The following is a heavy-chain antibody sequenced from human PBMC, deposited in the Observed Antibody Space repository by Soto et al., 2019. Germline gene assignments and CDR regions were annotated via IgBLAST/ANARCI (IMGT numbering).Heavy chain of an antibody. J-gene: IGHJ5*02. CDR3: ATLPPSIEVTVLPIPT. D-gene: IGHD2-15*01. CDR2: INHSGST. Sequence: SETLSLTCAVYGGYFSGYYWTWLRQTPGTGLEWIGEINHSGSTNYNPSLRGRVTISVDKSNNQFSLTLKYVTAADTAVYYCATLPPSIEVTVLPIPTWGQGTRVPVSS. V-gene: IGHV4-34*01. CDR1: GGYFSGYY.